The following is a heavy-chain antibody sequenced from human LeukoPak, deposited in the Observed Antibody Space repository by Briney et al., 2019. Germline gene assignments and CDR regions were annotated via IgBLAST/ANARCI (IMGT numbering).Heavy chain of an antibody. CDR2: ISYDGSNK. V-gene: IGHV3-30*18. J-gene: IGHJ6*01. CDR1: GFTFSSYG. Sequence: GGSLRLFCAASGFTFSSYGMHWVRQAPGKGLEWVAVISYDGSNKYYADSVKGRFTISRDNCKNTLYLQMNSLRAEDTAVYYCAKDGILSGLGSGSYVRYGMDVWGQGTTVTVSS. D-gene: IGHD3-10*01. CDR3: AKDGILSGLGSGSYVRYGMDV.